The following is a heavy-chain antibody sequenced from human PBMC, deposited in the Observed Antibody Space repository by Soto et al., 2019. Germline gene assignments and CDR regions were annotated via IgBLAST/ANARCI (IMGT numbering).Heavy chain of an antibody. CDR1: GFTFSSYW. Sequence: GGSLRLSCAASGFTFSSYWMSWVRQAPGKGLEWVANIKQDGSEKYYVDSVKGRFTISRDNAKNSLYLQMNSLRAEDTAVYYCARFGPGSIAARPGRFFDYWGQGTLVTVSS. CDR2: IKQDGSEK. J-gene: IGHJ4*02. V-gene: IGHV3-7*01. D-gene: IGHD6-6*01. CDR3: ARFGPGSIAARPGRFFDY.